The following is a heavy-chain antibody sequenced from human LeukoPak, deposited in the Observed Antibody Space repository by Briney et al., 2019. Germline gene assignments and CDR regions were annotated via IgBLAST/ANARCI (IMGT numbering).Heavy chain of an antibody. J-gene: IGHJ6*02. CDR1: GFTFSSYG. CDR3: ATHWEEEQQLASMDV. D-gene: IGHD6-13*01. V-gene: IGHV3-30*03. Sequence: PGRSLRLSCAASGFTFSSYGMHWVRQAPGKGLEWVAVISYDGSNKYYADSVKGRFTISRDNSKNTLYLQMNSLRAEDTAVYYCATHWEEEQQLASMDVWGQGTTVPVSS. CDR2: ISYDGSNK.